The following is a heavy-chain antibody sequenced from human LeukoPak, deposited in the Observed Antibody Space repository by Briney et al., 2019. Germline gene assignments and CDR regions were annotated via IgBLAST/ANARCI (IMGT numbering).Heavy chain of an antibody. J-gene: IGHJ4*02. V-gene: IGHV1-8*01. CDR3: ARAGGYCGRISCPYYFDY. D-gene: IGHD2-15*01. CDR2: MNPNSGNT. CDR1: GYTFTSYD. Sequence: ASVKVSCKASGYTFTSYDINWVRQATGLGLEWMGWMNPNSGNTGYAQKFQGRVTMTRNTSISTAYMELSSLRSEDTAVYYCARAGGYCGRISCPYYFDYWGQGSLVAVSS.